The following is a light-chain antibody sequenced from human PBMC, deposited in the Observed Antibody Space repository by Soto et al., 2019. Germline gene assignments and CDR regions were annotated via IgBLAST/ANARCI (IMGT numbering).Light chain of an antibody. J-gene: IGKJ1*01. CDR1: QSVRSSY. V-gene: IGKV3-20*01. CDR3: QDYGTSRT. CDR2: GAS. Sequence: EVVLTQSPGTLSLSPGERATLSCRASQSVRSSYLAWYQQKPGQAPRLLIYGASSRATGIPDRFSGSGSGTDFTLTISRLDPEDLAVYYCQDYGTSRTFGQRTTVEIK.